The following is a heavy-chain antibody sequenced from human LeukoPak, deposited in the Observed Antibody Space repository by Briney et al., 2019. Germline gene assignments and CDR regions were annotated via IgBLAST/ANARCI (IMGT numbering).Heavy chain of an antibody. D-gene: IGHD3-9*01. V-gene: IGHV3-23*01. CDR3: AKAYYDILTGYFPPDY. CDR2: ISGSGGST. Sequence: GASLRLSRAASGFTFSSYAMSWVRQAPGKGLEWVSAISGSGGSTYYADSVKGRFTISRDNSKNTLYLQMNSLRAEDTAVYYCAKAYYDILTGYFPPDYWGQGTLVTVSS. J-gene: IGHJ4*02. CDR1: GFTFSSYA.